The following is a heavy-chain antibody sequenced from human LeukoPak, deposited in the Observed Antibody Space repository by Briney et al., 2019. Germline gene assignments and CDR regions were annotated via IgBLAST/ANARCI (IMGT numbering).Heavy chain of an antibody. CDR3: ARDVKSYYYDSSGYRWDY. D-gene: IGHD3-22*01. Sequence: PAASVKVSCKASGYTFSRYGISGVRQAPGQGLECMGWISVDKGNTHDAQNLRGRATMTTDTSTSTCYMELRSLRSDDTAVYYWARDVKSYYYDSSGYRWDYWGQGTLVTVSS. CDR1: GYTFSRYG. CDR2: ISVDKGNT. V-gene: IGHV1-18*01. J-gene: IGHJ4*02.